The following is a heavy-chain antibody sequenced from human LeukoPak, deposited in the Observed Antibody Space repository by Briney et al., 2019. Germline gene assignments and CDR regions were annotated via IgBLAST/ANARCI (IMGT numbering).Heavy chain of an antibody. D-gene: IGHD2-21*01. V-gene: IGHV3-73*01. CDR2: IKTRTESYDI. J-gene: IGHJ4*02. CDR1: GFPFSDFD. Sequence: GGSLRLSCVASGFPFSDFDVHWVRQASGEGLEWVCRIKTRTESYDIAYAASVKGRFTISRDDSKNTAYLQMDSLRTEDTAVYYCARRDCNIKCFSVDYWGQGILVTVSS. CDR3: ARRDCNIKCFSVDY.